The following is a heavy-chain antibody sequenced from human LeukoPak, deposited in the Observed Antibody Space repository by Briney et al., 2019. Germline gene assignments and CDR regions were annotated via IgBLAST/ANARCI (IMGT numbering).Heavy chain of an antibody. J-gene: IGHJ2*01. CDR2: IYYSGST. D-gene: IGHD2-2*01. CDR1: GGSISSGGYY. V-gene: IGHV4-31*03. CDR3: ARDCSSTSCQNYWYFGL. Sequence: SQTLSLTCTVSGGSISSGGYYWSWIRQHPGKGLKWIGYIYYSGSTYYNPSLKSRVTISVDTSKNQFSLKLSSLTAADTAVYYCARDCSSTSCQNYWYFGLWGRGTLVTVSS.